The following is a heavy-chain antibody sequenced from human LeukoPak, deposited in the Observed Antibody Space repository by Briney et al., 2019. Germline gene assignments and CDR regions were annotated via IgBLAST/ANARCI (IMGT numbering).Heavy chain of an antibody. J-gene: IGHJ3*02. CDR1: GGSIRSYY. CDR3: ARKLRSSRGGAFDI. CDR2: AYYSGST. V-gene: IGHV4-59*12. D-gene: IGHD2-2*01. Sequence: SETLSLTCTVSGGSIRSYYWSWIRQPPGKGLEWIGYAYYSGSTNYNPSLKSRVTISVDTSKNQFSLKLSSVTAADTAVYYCARKLRSSRGGAFDIWGQGTMVTVSS.